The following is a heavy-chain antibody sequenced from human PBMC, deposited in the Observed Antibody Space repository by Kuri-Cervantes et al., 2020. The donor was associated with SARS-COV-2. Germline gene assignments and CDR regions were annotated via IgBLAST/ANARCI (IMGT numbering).Heavy chain of an antibody. CDR1: GFTFSDYY. V-gene: IGHV3-69-1*01. J-gene: IGHJ4*02. CDR2: ISSSSTI. CDR3: ARLHLGADFEVDY. D-gene: IGHD3-3*01. Sequence: GESLKISCAASGFTFSDYYMSWNRQAPGKGLEWVSYISSSSTIYYADSVKGRFTISRDNAKNSLYLQMNSLRAEDTAVYYCARLHLGADFEVDYWGQGTLVTVSS.